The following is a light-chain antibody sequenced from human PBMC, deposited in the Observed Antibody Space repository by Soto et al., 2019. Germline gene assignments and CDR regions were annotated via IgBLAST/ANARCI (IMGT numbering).Light chain of an antibody. CDR2: GAS. V-gene: IGKV1-9*01. CDR1: QGISTY. J-gene: IGKJ2*01. Sequence: DIQLTQSPSFLSASVGDRVTITCRASQGISTYLAWYLQRPGKAPKLLIYGASTLQSGVPSRFSGSGSGTEFTLTISSLQPEDFGTYYCQQLNSDWYAFSQGTKLEIK. CDR3: QQLNSDWYA.